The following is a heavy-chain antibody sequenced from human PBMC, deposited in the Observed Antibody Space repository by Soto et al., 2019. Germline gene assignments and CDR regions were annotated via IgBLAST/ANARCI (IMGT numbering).Heavy chain of an antibody. V-gene: IGHV1-18*01. CDR3: ARDIGREQQLLRYNWFDP. D-gene: IGHD6-13*01. CDR1: GYTFTNYG. J-gene: IGHJ5*02. Sequence: ASVKVSCKASGYTFTNYGISWVRQAPGQGLEWMGWISAYNVNTNYAQKLQGRVTMTTDTSTSTAYMELRSLRSDDTAVYYCARDIGREQQLLRYNWFDPWGQGTLVTVSS. CDR2: ISAYNVNT.